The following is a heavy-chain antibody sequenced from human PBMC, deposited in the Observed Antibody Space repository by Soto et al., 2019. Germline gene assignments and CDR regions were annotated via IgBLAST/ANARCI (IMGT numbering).Heavy chain of an antibody. CDR1: GFIFSSLP. V-gene: IGHV3-30-3*01. CDR3: ARSYCGDNCALDF. J-gene: IGHJ4*02. CDR2: VSKDGSDK. Sequence: QMQLVESGGGVVQPGRSLRLSCAASGFIFSSLPMHWVRQAPGKGLEWVAVVSKDGSDKHYADSVKGRFTISRDNSENTLHPQMNSLSPEDTGVYYCARSYCGDNCALDFWGQGTPVTVSS. D-gene: IGHD2-21*01.